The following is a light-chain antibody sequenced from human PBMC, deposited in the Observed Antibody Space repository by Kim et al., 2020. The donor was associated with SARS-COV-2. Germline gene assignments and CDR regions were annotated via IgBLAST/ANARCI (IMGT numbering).Light chain of an antibody. V-gene: IGLV2-18*02. CDR2: EVN. Sequence: QSALTQPPSVSGSPGQSVTISCTGTSSDVGGYNRVSWYQQPPGTAPKLMIYEVNNRPSGVPDRFSGSKSGNTASLTISGFQTEDEADYYCSSYTTSSTLVFGGGTQLTVL. J-gene: IGLJ2*01. CDR1: SSDVGGYNR. CDR3: SSYTTSSTLV.